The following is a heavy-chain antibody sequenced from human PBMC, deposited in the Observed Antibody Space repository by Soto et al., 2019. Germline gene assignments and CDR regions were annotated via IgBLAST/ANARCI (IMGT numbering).Heavy chain of an antibody. CDR1: GFTFSSYV. CDR2: ISGSGGST. D-gene: IGHD3-3*01. J-gene: IGHJ4*02. Sequence: EVQLLESGGGLVQPGGSLRLSCAASGFTFSSYVMSWVRQAPGKGLEWVSGISGSGGSTYYADSVKGRFTISRDNSKNTLYLQMNSLRAEDTAVYYCAKVPYDFWSGSYPPVYFDYGGQGTLVTVSS. V-gene: IGHV3-23*01. CDR3: AKVPYDFWSGSYPPVYFDY.